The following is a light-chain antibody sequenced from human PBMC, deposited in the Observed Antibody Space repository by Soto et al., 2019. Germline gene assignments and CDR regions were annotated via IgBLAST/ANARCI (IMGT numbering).Light chain of an antibody. CDR1: ETVATN. Sequence: EVVRTQSPAPLSVSPGERATLSCRASETVATNLAWYQQKPGQAPRLLISGSSTRAAGISDRFRGSGSGTEFTLTISSLRSEDFAGYYCQHYNNWPTTFGQRTK. CDR3: QHYNNWPTT. J-gene: IGKJ1*01. V-gene: IGKV3-15*01. CDR2: GSS.